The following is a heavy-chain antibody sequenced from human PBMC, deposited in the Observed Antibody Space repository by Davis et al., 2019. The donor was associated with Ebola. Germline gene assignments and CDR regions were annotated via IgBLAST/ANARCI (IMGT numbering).Heavy chain of an antibody. V-gene: IGHV4-34*01. CDR1: GFTFSTYS. J-gene: IGHJ1*01. CDR2: INHSGST. D-gene: IGHD3-22*01. CDR3: ARSLSSGYHFQH. Sequence: GSLRLSCAASGFTFSTYSMSWVRQPPGKGLEWIGEINHSGSTNYNPSLKSRVTISVDTSKNHFSLKLSSVTAADTAVYYCARSLSSGYHFQHWGQGTLVTVSS.